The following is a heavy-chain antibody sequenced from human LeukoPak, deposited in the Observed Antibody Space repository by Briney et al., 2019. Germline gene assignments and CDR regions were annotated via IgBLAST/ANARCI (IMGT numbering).Heavy chain of an antibody. CDR2: IIPIFGTA. Sequence: SVKVSCKASGGTFSSYAISWVRQAPGQGLEWMGGIIPIFGTANYAQKFQGRVTITADESTSTAYMELSSLRSEDTAVYYCARGGSSGHHDLDYWGQGTLVTVSS. D-gene: IGHD6-19*01. J-gene: IGHJ4*02. V-gene: IGHV1-69*13. CDR1: GGTFSSYA. CDR3: ARGGSSGHHDLDY.